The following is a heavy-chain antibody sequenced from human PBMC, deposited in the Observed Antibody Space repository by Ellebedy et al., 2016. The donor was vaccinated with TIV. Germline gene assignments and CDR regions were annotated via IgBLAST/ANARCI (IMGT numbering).Heavy chain of an antibody. CDR2: IYYSGST. J-gene: IGHJ6*02. D-gene: IGHD6-13*01. CDR3: ARAVSIAAAGMGYYYYYGMDV. CDR1: GGSISSGDYY. V-gene: IGHV4-30-4*01. Sequence: MPSETLSLTCTVSGGSISSGDYYWSWIRQPPGKGLEWIGYIYYSGSTYYNPSLKSRVTITVDTSKNQFSLKLSSVTAADTAVYYCARAVSIAAAGMGYYYYYGMDVWGQGTTVTVSS.